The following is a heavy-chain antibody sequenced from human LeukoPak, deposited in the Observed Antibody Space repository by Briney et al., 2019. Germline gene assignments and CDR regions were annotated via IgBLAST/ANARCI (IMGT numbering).Heavy chain of an antibody. Sequence: GGSLRLSCAASGISISSYAMSWVRQAPGKGLEWVSTIDASGGATYYADSVEGRFTISRDNSKNTFYLQMNSLRAEDTAVYYCAKGSGSGWYGWFAPWGQGTLVTVSS. CDR3: AKGSGSGWYGWFAP. CDR2: IDASGGAT. V-gene: IGHV3-23*01. J-gene: IGHJ5*02. D-gene: IGHD6-19*01. CDR1: GISISSYA.